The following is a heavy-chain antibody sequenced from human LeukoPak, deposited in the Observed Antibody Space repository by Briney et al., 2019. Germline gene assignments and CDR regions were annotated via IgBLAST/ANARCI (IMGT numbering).Heavy chain of an antibody. J-gene: IGHJ3*02. CDR3: AGPYSSGWFSPFDI. D-gene: IGHD6-19*01. Sequence: PSETLSLTCTVSGGSISSSSYYWGWIRQPPGKGLEWIGSIYYSGSTYYNPSLKSRVTISVDTSKNQFSLKLSSVTAADTAVYYCAGPYSSGWFSPFDIWGQGTMVTVSS. V-gene: IGHV4-39*07. CDR2: IYYSGST. CDR1: GGSISSSSYY.